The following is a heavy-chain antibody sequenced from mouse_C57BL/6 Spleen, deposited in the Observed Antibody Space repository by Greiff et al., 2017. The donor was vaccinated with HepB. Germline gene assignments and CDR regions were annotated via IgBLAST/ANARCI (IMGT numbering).Heavy chain of an antibody. Sequence: VQLQQSGPELVKPGASVKMSCKASGYTFTDYNMHWVKQSHGKSLEWIGYINPNNGGTSYNQKFKGKATLTVNKSSSTAYMELRSLTSEDSAVYYCAREDYYGSSYRWYFDVWGTGTTVTVSS. CDR2: INPNNGGT. D-gene: IGHD1-1*01. CDR1: GYTFTDYN. J-gene: IGHJ1*03. V-gene: IGHV1-22*01. CDR3: AREDYYGSSYRWYFDV.